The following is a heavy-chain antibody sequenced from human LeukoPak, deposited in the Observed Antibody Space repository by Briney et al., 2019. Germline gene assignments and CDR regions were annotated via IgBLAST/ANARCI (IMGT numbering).Heavy chain of an antibody. J-gene: IGHJ2*01. CDR1: GGSTGSGDYY. D-gene: IGHD1-26*01. CDR2: IYYSGST. Sequence: SQTMSPTCTVSGGSTGSGDYYWSWTREPPGKGLEWFGYIYYSGSTYYNLSLKSRGTMSLATSKNQLALKLSSVPAADTAVYYCARVSSESGGYLDLWGRGTLVTVSS. V-gene: IGHV4-30-4*08. CDR3: ARVSSESGGYLDL.